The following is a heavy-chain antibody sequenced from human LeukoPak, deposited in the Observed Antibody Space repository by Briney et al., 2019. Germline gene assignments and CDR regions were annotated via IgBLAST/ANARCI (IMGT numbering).Heavy chain of an antibody. J-gene: IGHJ5*02. CDR3: ARAAYDYGDLLNWFAP. D-gene: IGHD4-17*01. V-gene: IGHV3-11*05. CDR2: ISNSGSYT. CDR1: GFTFSDEY. Sequence: GGSLRLSCAASGFTFSDEYMSWIRQAPGKGLEWVSYISNSGSYTNYADSVKGRFTISRDNAKNSLYLQMSSLRAEDTAVYYCARAAYDYGDLLNWFAPWGQGTLVTVSS.